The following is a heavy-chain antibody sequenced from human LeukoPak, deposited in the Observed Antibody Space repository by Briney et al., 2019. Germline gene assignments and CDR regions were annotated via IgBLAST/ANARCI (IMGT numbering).Heavy chain of an antibody. J-gene: IGHJ6*02. CDR3: ARRSYYGMDV. Sequence: PSQTLSLTCTVSGGSISSGSYYWSWIRQPAGKGLEWIGRIYPSGSTNYNPSLKSRVTISVDTSKNQFSLKLSSVTAADTAVYYCARRSYYGMDVWGQGTTVTVSS. CDR1: GGSISSGSYY. CDR2: IYPSGST. V-gene: IGHV4-61*02.